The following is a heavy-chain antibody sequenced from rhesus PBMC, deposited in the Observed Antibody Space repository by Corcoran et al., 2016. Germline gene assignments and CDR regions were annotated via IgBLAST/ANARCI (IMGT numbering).Heavy chain of an antibody. V-gene: IGHV4-173*01. Sequence: QLQLQESGPGMVKPSETLSLTCAVSGGSVSSDYWTWIRQPPGKGLEGSGRISGSRGSADYNPSLKTRVTISTDTSKNQFSLNLRSVTAADTAVYYCAAFYGLDSWGQGVVVTVSS. CDR2: ISGSRGSA. CDR1: GGSVSSDY. CDR3: AAFYGLDS. J-gene: IGHJ6*01.